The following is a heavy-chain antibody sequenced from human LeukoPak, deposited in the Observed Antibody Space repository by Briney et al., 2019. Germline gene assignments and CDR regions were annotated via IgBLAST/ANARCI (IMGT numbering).Heavy chain of an antibody. Sequence: TLSLTCTVSGGSISSYYWSWIRQPPGKGLEWIGYIYYSGSTNYNPSLKSRVTISVDTSKNQFSLKLSSMTAADTAVYYCARGGDYYGSGSYIQTDYYGMDVWGQGTTVTVSS. CDR2: IYYSGST. D-gene: IGHD3-10*01. CDR1: GGSISSYY. V-gene: IGHV4-59*01. CDR3: ARGGDYYGSGSYIQTDYYGMDV. J-gene: IGHJ6*02.